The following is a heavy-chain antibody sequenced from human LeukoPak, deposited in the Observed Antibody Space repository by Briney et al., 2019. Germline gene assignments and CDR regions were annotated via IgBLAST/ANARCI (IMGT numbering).Heavy chain of an antibody. CDR3: AKEPTDTGITGTTDGSDDY. CDR1: GFTFDDYA. CDR2: ISWNSGSI. V-gene: IGHV3-9*01. J-gene: IGHJ4*02. D-gene: IGHD1-20*01. Sequence: PGGCLRLSCAASGFTFDDYAMHWVRQAPGKGLEWVSGISWNSGSIGYADSVKGRFTISRDNAQNSLYLQMKSLRAEDTALYYCAKEPTDTGITGTTDGSDDYWGQGTLVTVSS.